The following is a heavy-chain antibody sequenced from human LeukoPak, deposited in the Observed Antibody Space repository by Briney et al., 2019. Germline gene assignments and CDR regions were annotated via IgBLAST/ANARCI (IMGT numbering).Heavy chain of an antibody. CDR2: ISWNSGSI. J-gene: IGHJ6*02. Sequence: GGSLRLSCAASGFTFDDYAMHWVRQAPGKGLEWVSGISWNSGSIGYADSVKGRFTISRDNAKNSLYLQMNSLRAEDTALYYCAKDIGPRYFDWLLTIVGYYGMDVWGQGTTVTVSS. CDR1: GFTFDDYA. D-gene: IGHD3-9*01. V-gene: IGHV3-9*01. CDR3: AKDIGPRYFDWLLTIVGYYGMDV.